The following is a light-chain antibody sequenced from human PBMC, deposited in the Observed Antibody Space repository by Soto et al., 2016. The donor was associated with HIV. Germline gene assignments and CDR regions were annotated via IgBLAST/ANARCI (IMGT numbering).Light chain of an antibody. Sequence: SYELTQPPSVSVAPGKTARITCGGNNIGSKSVHWYQQKPGQAPVLVVYDGSDRPSGIPERFSGSNSGNTATLTISRVEAGDEADYYCQVWDSSSDHYVFGTGTKVTAL. CDR1: NIGSKS. CDR2: DGS. V-gene: IGLV3-21*03. J-gene: IGLJ1*01. CDR3: QVWDSSSDHYV.